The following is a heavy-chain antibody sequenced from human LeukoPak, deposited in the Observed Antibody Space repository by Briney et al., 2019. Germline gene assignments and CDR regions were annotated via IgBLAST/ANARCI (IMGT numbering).Heavy chain of an antibody. D-gene: IGHD6-19*01. CDR1: GGSISSYY. J-gene: IGHJ4*02. CDR2: LYYSGST. CDR3: ARVLSSSGWDFDY. Sequence: SETLSHTCTVSGGSISSYYWSWIRQPPGKGLEWIGYLYYSGSTNYNPSLQSRVTISVDTSKNQLSLKLSSVTAADTAVYYCARVLSSSGWDFDYWGQGTLVTVSS. V-gene: IGHV4-59*01.